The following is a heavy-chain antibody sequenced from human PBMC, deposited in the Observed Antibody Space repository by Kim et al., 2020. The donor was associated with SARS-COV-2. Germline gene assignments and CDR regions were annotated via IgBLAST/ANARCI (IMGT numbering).Heavy chain of an antibody. D-gene: IGHD3-16*02. CDR1: GGSFSGYY. CDR2: INHSGST. Sequence: SETLSLTCAVYGGSFSGYYWSWIRQPPGKGLEWIGEINHSGSTNYNPSLKSRVTISVDTSKNQFSLKLSSVTAADTAVYYCARGVPGFDDYIWGSYRYTGWSYFAYWGQGTLVPVSS. J-gene: IGHJ4*02. CDR3: ARGVPGFDDYIWGSYRYTGWSYFAY. V-gene: IGHV4-34*01.